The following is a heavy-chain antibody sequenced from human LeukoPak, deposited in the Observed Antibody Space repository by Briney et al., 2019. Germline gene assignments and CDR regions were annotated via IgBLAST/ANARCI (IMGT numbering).Heavy chain of an antibody. V-gene: IGHV4-39*01. CDR1: GGSITSSTSY. D-gene: IGHD3-9*01. CDR3: ARSLRYFDWYGNWFDP. Sequence: SETLSLTCTVSGGSITSSTSYWGWIRQPPGKGLEWIGTIYYSGSTYYNPSLKSRATMSVDTSKNQFSLKLSSVTAADTAVYYCARSLRYFDWYGNWFDPWGQGTLVTVSS. J-gene: IGHJ5*02. CDR2: IYYSGST.